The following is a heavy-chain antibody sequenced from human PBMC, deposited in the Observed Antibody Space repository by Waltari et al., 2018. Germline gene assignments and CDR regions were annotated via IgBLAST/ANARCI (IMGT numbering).Heavy chain of an antibody. CDR1: GYTFTGYY. CDR2: INPNSGGT. CDR3: ARDLGPMIPDPDAFDI. D-gene: IGHD3-22*01. V-gene: IGHV1-2*02. J-gene: IGHJ3*02. Sequence: QVQLVQSGAEVKKPGASVKVSCKASGYTFTGYYMHWVRQAPGQGLEWMGWINPNSGGTNYAQKFQGRVTMTRDTSISTAYMELSRLRSDDTAVYYCARDLGPMIPDPDAFDIWGQGTMVTVSS.